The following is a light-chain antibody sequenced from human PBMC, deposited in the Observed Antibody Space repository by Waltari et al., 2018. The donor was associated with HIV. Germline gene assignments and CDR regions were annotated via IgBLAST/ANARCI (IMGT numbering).Light chain of an antibody. CDR2: DVS. J-gene: IGLJ1*01. CDR1: SHDLCGYHS. CDR3: SSYTSSSTLGV. Sequence: QSALTQPASVSGSPGQSLPISSTGPSHDLCGYHSLSCYQQHPGKAPKLMISDVSHRPSGVSNRFSGSKSGNTASLTISGLQAEDEADYYCSSYTSSSTLGVFGSGTKVTVL. V-gene: IGLV2-14*03.